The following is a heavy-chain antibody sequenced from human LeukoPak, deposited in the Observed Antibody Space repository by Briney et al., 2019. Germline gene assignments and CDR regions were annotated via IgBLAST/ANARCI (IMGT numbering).Heavy chain of an antibody. Sequence: GGSLRLSCAASGFTFSSYEMNWVRQAPGKGLEWVSAISGSGGSTYYADSVKGRFTISRDNSKNTLYLQMNSLRAEDTAVYYCAKDHGDFGFEDYWGQGTLVTVSS. D-gene: IGHD4-17*01. CDR1: GFTFSSYE. CDR3: AKDHGDFGFEDY. J-gene: IGHJ4*02. V-gene: IGHV3-23*01. CDR2: ISGSGGST.